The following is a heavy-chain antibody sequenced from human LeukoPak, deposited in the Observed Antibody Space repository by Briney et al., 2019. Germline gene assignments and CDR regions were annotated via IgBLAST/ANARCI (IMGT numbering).Heavy chain of an antibody. CDR3: ARERGFNYFDY. CDR2: ISTTGTTI. V-gene: IGHV3-48*01. CDR1: GFTFSAYH. Sequence: PGGSLRLSCAASGFTFSAYHINWVRQAPGKGLEWISYISTTGTTIHYADSVKGRFAISRDNAKSSLYLQMNSLRAEDTALYYCARERGFNYFDYWGPGTLVTVSS. J-gene: IGHJ4*02.